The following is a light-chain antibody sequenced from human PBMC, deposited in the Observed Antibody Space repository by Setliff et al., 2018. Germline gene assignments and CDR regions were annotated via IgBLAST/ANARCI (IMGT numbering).Light chain of an antibody. CDR2: ANS. J-gene: IGLJ1*01. Sequence: QSVLTQPPSVSGAPGQRVTISCTGSSSNIGAAYDVHWYQHLPGTAPKLLIFANSNRPSGVPDRFSGSKSGTSASLAITGLQAEDEADYYCSSYTSSSTLFGTGTKGTVL. CDR1: SSNIGAAYD. CDR3: SSYTSSSTL. V-gene: IGLV1-40*01.